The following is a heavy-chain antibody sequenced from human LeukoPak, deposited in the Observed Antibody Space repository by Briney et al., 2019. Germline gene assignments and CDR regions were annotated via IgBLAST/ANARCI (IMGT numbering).Heavy chain of an antibody. CDR2: INHSGST. J-gene: IGHJ6*02. V-gene: IGHV4-34*01. Sequence: PSETLSLTCAVYGGSFSGYYWSWIRQPPGKGLEWIGEINHSGSTNYNPPLKSRVTISVDTSKNQFSLKLSSVTAADTAVYYCARLNRSGGGLYFDVMDVWGQGATVTVSS. D-gene: IGHD2-15*01. CDR3: ARLNRSGGGLYFDVMDV. CDR1: GGSFSGYY.